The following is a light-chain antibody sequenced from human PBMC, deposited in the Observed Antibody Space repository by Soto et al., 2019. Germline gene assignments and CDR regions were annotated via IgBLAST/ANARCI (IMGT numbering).Light chain of an antibody. Sequence: DIVMTQSPDSLAVSLGERATFNCKSSQSILDRSKNKYYLAWYQQKSGQPPKLLIYWSSLRESGVPDRFTGSGYGTDFTLTISSLQAEDVAVYYCQKYFTSPWTFGQGTKVEI. CDR2: WSS. CDR3: QKYFTSPWT. V-gene: IGKV4-1*01. CDR1: QSILDRSKNKYY. J-gene: IGKJ1*01.